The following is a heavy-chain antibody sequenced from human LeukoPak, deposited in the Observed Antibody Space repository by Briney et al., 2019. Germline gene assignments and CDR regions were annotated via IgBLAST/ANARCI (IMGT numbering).Heavy chain of an antibody. D-gene: IGHD6-13*01. CDR3: ARDHSSSWYWDYYYGMDV. Sequence: GGSLRLSCAASGFTFSSYWMTWVRQAPGEGLEWVANIKQDGSEKYYVDSVKGRFTSSRDNAKNSLYLQMNSLRAEDTAVYYCARDHSSSWYWDYYYGMDVWGQGTTVTVSS. CDR2: IKQDGSEK. CDR1: GFTFSSYW. J-gene: IGHJ6*02. V-gene: IGHV3-7*01.